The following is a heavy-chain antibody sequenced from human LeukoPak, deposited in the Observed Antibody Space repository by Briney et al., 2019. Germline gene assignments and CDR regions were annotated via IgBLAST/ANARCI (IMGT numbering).Heavy chain of an antibody. V-gene: IGHV4-30-2*01. CDR1: GGSISSGGYY. D-gene: IGHD6-13*01. CDR2: IYHSGST. J-gene: IGHJ4*02. CDR3: ASRLSSSPFDY. Sequence: SETLSLTCTVSGGSISSGGYYWSWIRQPPGKGLEWIGYIYHSGSTYYNPPLKSRVTISVDRSKNQFSLKLSSVTAADTAVYYCASRLSSSPFDYWGQGTLVTVSS.